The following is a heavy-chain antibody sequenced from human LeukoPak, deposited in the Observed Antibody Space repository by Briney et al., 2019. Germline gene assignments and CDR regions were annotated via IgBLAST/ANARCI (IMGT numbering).Heavy chain of an antibody. CDR1: GFTLSSYW. D-gene: IGHD6-13*01. V-gene: IGHV3-7*01. Sequence: GGSLRLSCAASGFTLSSYWMSLVRQALGKGLEWVANIRQDGSDKNYVDSVEGRFTITRDNAKRSLYLQMNSLRAEDTAVYYCAPPPIAATGNWGQGTLVTVSS. CDR2: IRQDGSDK. CDR3: APPPIAATGN. J-gene: IGHJ4*02.